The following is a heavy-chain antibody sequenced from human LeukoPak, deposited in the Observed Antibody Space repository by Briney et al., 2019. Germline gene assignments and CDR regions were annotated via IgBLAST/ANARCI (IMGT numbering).Heavy chain of an antibody. D-gene: IGHD5-12*01. CDR2: ITRSTNTI. CDR1: GFTFSSYN. Sequence: GGSLRLSCAASGFTFSSYNMNWVHQAPGKGLEWVSHITRSTNTIYYAESVKGRFTISRDNAKNSLYLQMNSLRAEDTAVYYCARDRRGTWISDFWGQGTLVTVSS. CDR3: ARDRRGTWISDF. J-gene: IGHJ4*02. V-gene: IGHV3-48*01.